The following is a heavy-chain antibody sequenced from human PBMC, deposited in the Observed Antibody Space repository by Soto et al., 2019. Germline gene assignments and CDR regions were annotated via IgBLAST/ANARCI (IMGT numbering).Heavy chain of an antibody. V-gene: IGHV1-3*01. D-gene: IGHD3-22*01. CDR1: GYTFTSYA. J-gene: IGHJ5*02. CDR3: ARSGRKDYYDSSGYYLSNWFDP. CDR2: INAGNGNT. Sequence: ASVKVSCKASGYTFTSYAMHWVRQAPGQRLEWMGWINAGNGNTGYAQKFQGRVTMTRNTSISTAYMELSSLRSEDTAVYYCARSGRKDYYDSSGYYLSNWFDPWGQGTLVTSPQ.